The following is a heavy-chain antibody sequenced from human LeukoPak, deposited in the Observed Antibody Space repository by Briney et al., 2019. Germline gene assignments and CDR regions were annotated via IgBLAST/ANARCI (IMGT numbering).Heavy chain of an antibody. V-gene: IGHV4-59*01. Sequence: PSETLSLTCTVSVGSISSYYWSWIRQPPGKGLEWIGYIYYSGSTNYNPSLKSRVTISVDTSKNQFSLKLSSVTAADTAVYYCARDGHSSWYYYTDWGQGTLVTVSS. CDR1: VGSISSYY. CDR3: ARDGHSSWYYYTD. D-gene: IGHD6-13*01. J-gene: IGHJ4*02. CDR2: IYYSGST.